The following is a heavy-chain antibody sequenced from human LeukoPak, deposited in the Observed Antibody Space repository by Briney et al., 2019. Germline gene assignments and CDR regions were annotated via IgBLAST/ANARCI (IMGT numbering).Heavy chain of an antibody. V-gene: IGHV3-23*01. D-gene: IGHD2-2*02. Sequence: GGYLRLSCAASGFTFSNYAMRWVRQAPGKGLEWVLVISGSGDSTYYADSVKGRFTISRDKSKNTLYLQMNSLRAEDTAVYYCAKGSRTSCYTSVDYWGQGTLVSVSS. CDR2: ISGSGDST. CDR3: AKGSRTSCYTSVDY. CDR1: GFTFSNYA. J-gene: IGHJ4*02.